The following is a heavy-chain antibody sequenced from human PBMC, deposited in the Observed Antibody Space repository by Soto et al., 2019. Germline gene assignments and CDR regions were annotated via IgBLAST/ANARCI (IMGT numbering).Heavy chain of an antibody. D-gene: IGHD5-12*01. J-gene: IGHJ4*02. CDR3: ARDGTNSGYDPTDY. Sequence: GGSLRLSCAASGFTFSDYDRSWIRQAPGKGLEWVSYISSSGSTIYYADSVKGRFTISRDNAKNSLYLQMNSLRAEDTAVYYCARDGTNSGYDPTDYWGQGTLVTVSS. CDR2: ISSSGSTI. V-gene: IGHV3-11*01. CDR1: GFTFSDYD.